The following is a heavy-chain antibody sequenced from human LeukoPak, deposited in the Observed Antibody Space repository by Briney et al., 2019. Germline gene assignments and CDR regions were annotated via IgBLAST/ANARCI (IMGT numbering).Heavy chain of an antibody. CDR3: TRARCSRTSCNTESDY. V-gene: IGHV3-74*01. J-gene: IGHJ4*02. Sequence: GSLRLSCAASGFTLGPYWMHWVRQAPGKGLVWVSRINSDGSSTTYADSVKGRFTISRDNTKNTLYLQMNILRAEDTAVYYCTRARCSRTSCNTESDYWGQGTLVTVSS. D-gene: IGHD2-2*01. CDR1: GFTLGPYW. CDR2: INSDGSST.